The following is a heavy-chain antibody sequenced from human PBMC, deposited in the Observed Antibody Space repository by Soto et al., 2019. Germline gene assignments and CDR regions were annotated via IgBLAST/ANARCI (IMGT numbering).Heavy chain of an antibody. CDR2: IYWDDDK. J-gene: IGHJ6*02. CDR1: GFSLSTGGVG. V-gene: IGHV2-5*02. CDR3: IQSRCGGDCLQSYASYYYYGMDV. D-gene: IGHD2-21*02. Sequence: GPTLVNPTPTLTLTCTISGFSLSTGGVGVGWIRQPPGKALEWLALIYWDDDKRYSPSLRSRLTITKDTSKNQVVLTMTNMDPVDTATYYCIQSRCGGDCLQSYASYYYYGMDVWGQGTTVTVSS.